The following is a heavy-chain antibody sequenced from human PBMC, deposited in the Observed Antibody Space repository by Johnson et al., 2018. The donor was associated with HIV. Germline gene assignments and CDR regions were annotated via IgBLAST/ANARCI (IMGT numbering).Heavy chain of an antibody. CDR3: ARSFRDYEEDTFDI. D-gene: IGHD4-17*01. J-gene: IGHJ3*02. V-gene: IGHV3-53*01. Sequence: VQLVESGGGLIQPGGSLRLSCAASGFTVSSNYMSWVRQAPGKGLEWVSVIYSGCSTYYADSVKGRFTISRDNSKNTLYLQMNSLRAEDTAVYYCARSFRDYEEDTFDIWGQGTVVTVSS. CDR2: IYSGCST. CDR1: GFTVSSNY.